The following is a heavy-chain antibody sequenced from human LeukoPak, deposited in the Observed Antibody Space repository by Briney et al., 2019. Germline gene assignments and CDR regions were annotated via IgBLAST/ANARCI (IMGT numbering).Heavy chain of an antibody. Sequence: GGSLRLSCAASGFTFSSYAMGWVRQAPGKGLEWVSTISATGGSTYYADSLKGRFTVSRDNSKNTLYLQMNSLRAEDTAVHYCAKVSTDSRGYYQKWGQGTLVTVSS. J-gene: IGHJ4*02. CDR1: GFTFSSYA. CDR2: ISATGGST. V-gene: IGHV3-23*01. CDR3: AKVSTDSRGYYQK. D-gene: IGHD3-22*01.